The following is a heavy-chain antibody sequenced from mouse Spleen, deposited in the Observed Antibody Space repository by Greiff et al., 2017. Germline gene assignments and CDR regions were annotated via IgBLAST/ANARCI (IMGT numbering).Heavy chain of an antibody. CDR1: GFNIKDTY. J-gene: IGHJ4*01. CDR2: ISCYNGAT. CDR3: ARGGGYDLYAMDY. V-gene: IGHV14-3*02. Sequence: EVQLQESGAELVKPGASVKLSCTASGFNIKDTYMHWVKQRPEQGLEWIGYISCYNGATSYNQKFKGKATFTVDTSSSTAYMQFNSLTSEDSAVYYCARGGGYDLYAMDYWGQGTSVTVSS. D-gene: IGHD2-2*01.